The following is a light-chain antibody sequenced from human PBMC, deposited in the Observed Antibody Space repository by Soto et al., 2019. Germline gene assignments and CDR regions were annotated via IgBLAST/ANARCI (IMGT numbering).Light chain of an antibody. J-gene: IGKJ2*01. V-gene: IGKV3-15*01. CDR2: GAS. CDR3: QQYNNWPLYT. CDR1: QSVSSN. Sequence: EIVMTQSPATLSVSPGGGATLSCRASQSVSSNLAWYQQKPGQAPRLLIYGASNRATGIPARFSGSGSGTEFTLTISSLQPEDFAVYYCQQYNNWPLYTFGQGTKLEIK.